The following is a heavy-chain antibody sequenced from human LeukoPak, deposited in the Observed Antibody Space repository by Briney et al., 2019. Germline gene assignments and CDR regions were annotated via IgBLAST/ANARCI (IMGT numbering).Heavy chain of an antibody. D-gene: IGHD3-16*01. J-gene: IGHJ4*02. CDR2: IYYSGST. CDR1: GGSISSYY. Sequence: SETLSLTCTVSGGSISSYYWSWIRQPPGKGLEWIGYIYYSGSTNYNPSLKSRVTISVDTSKNQFSLKLSSVTAADTAVYYCARHWGYPVGYFDYWGQGTLVTASS. V-gene: IGHV4-59*08. CDR3: ARHWGYPVGYFDY.